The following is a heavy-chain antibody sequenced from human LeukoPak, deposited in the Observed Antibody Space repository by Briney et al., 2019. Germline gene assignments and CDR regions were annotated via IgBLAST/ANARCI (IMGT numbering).Heavy chain of an antibody. CDR1: GYSFTNYW. J-gene: IGHJ3*02. Sequence: GAALTLSFTGSGYSFTNYWIGWVRQMPGKGLEWMGSIYPGHCETRYIPSFQGQVAISADKSLSTAYLQWSSLEASDTAMYYCARVGSSWFYDIWSQARMVTASS. CDR2: IYPGHCET. D-gene: IGHD6-13*01. CDR3: ARVGSSWFYDI. V-gene: IGHV5-51*01.